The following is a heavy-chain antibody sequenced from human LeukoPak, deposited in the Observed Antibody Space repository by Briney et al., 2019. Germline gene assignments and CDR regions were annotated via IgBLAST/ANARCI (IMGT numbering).Heavy chain of an antibody. J-gene: IGHJ4*02. CDR1: GFTFGDYY. CDR3: ARLVYSSGWYYFDY. V-gene: IGHV3-11*06. CDR2: ISSSSSYI. Sequence: GGSLRLSCAASGFTFGDYYMTWIRQAPGKGLEWVSYISSSSSYIYYADSVKGRFTISRDNAKNSLYLQMNSLRAEDTAVYYCARLVYSSGWYYFDYWGQGTLVTVSS. D-gene: IGHD6-19*01.